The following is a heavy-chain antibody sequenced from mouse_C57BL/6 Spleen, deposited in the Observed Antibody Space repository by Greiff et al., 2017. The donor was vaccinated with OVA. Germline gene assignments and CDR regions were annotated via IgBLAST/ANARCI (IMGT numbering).Heavy chain of an antibody. J-gene: IGHJ4*01. Sequence: QVQLQQSGAGLVQPSQCLSITCTASGFSLTSYGVHWVRQSPGKGLEWLGVIWSGGSTDYNAAFISRLSISKDNAKSQIFFKMNRLQADDTAIYYCDRGSNRYAMDYWGQGTSVTVSS. CDR1: GFSLTSYG. CDR3: DRGSNRYAMDY. V-gene: IGHV2-2*01. CDR2: IWSGGST. D-gene: IGHD2-5*01.